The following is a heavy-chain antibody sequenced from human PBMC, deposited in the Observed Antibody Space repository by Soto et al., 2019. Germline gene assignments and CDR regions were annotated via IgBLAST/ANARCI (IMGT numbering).Heavy chain of an antibody. Sequence: QVQLQESGPGLVKPSETLSLTCTVSGGSISSYYWSWIRQPPGKGLEWIGYIYYSGSTNYNPSLKSRVTISVDPSKNQFSLKLSSVTAADTAVYYCAGDRGRDGGYDPFDYRGQGTLVTVSS. CDR3: AGDRGRDGGYDPFDY. CDR1: GGSISSYY. V-gene: IGHV4-59*12. CDR2: IYYSGST. J-gene: IGHJ4*02. D-gene: IGHD5-12*01.